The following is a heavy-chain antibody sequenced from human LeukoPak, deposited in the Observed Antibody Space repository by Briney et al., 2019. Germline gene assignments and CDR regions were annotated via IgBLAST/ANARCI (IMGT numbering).Heavy chain of an antibody. Sequence: GGSLRLSCAASGFTVRNNYMSWVRQAPGKGLEWVANIKQDGSEKYYEDSVKGRFTISRDNAKNSLSLHMNSLRAEDTAVYYCARDRGECTNGVCYYHDFDYWGQGTLVTVSS. D-gene: IGHD2-8*01. CDR2: IKQDGSEK. CDR1: GFTVRNNY. J-gene: IGHJ4*02. CDR3: ARDRGECTNGVCYYHDFDY. V-gene: IGHV3-7*01.